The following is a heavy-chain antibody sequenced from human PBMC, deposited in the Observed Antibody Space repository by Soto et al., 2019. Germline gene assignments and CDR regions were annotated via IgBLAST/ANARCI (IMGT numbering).Heavy chain of an antibody. J-gene: IGHJ4*02. Sequence: SETLSLTCTVSGGSISSSSYYWGWIRQPPGKGLEWIGSIYYSGSTYYNPSLKSRVTISVDTSKNQFSLKLSSVTASDTAVYYCARFIAAAASYYFDYWGQGTLVTGLL. V-gene: IGHV4-39*01. CDR1: GGSISSSSYY. CDR2: IYYSGST. CDR3: ARFIAAAASYYFDY. D-gene: IGHD6-13*01.